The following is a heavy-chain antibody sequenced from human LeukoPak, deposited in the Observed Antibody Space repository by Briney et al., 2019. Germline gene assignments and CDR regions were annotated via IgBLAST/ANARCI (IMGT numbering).Heavy chain of an antibody. CDR1: GDTISPYY. J-gene: IGHJ4*02. V-gene: IGHV4-59*08. Sequence: SETLTLTCTVSGDTISPYYWSWLRQPPGKGLEWIACINYSGTNNYNPALKSRITISVDTSNNQFSLKLSSVTAADAAVYYCARHAHWGTGLVPYWGQGTLVTVSS. D-gene: IGHD3-16*01. CDR2: INYSGTN. CDR3: ARHAHWGTGLVPY.